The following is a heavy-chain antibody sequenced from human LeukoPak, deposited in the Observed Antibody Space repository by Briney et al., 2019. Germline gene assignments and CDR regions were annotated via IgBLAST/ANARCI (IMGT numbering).Heavy chain of an antibody. D-gene: IGHD3-16*02. J-gene: IGHJ6*03. CDR1: GFTFSSYG. CDR2: IRYDGSNK. Sequence: PGRSLRLSCAASGFTFSSYGMHWVRQAPGKGLEWVAFIRYDGSNKYYADSVKGRFTISRDNSKNTLYLQMNSLRAEDTAVYYCAKDFGDEFSSLVRYYYMDVWGKGTTVTVSS. CDR3: AKDFGDEFSSLVRYYYMDV. V-gene: IGHV3-30*02.